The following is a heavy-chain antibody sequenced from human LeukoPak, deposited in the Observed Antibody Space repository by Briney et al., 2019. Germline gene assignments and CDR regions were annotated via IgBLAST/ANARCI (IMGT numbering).Heavy chain of an antibody. Sequence: GASVKVACKASGYTFTDYYIHWVRQAPGQGLEWMGWINAKSGDTEYAQKFKARVTMTRDTSISTAYMELSRLRSDDTAVYYCARDLLAYSGYDGVNYFDYWGQGTLVTVSS. D-gene: IGHD5-12*01. V-gene: IGHV1-2*02. CDR2: INAKSGDT. J-gene: IGHJ4*02. CDR3: ARDLLAYSGYDGVNYFDY. CDR1: GYTFTDYY.